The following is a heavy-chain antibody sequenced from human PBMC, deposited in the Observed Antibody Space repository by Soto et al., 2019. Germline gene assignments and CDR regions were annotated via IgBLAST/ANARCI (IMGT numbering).Heavy chain of an antibody. D-gene: IGHD1-26*01. CDR1: GFNFSDFN. V-gene: IGHV3-11*01. Sequence: QVQLVESGGALVKPGGSLRLSCAASGFNFSDFNISWIRQAPGKGLEWVSFISATGETTYYAESVKGRFTISRDNAQKSLDLQMNSLRDEDTATYYCVSQLQGSRRKYYFHFWGQGTLVTVSS. CDR2: ISATGETT. CDR3: VSQLQGSRRKYYFHF. J-gene: IGHJ4*02.